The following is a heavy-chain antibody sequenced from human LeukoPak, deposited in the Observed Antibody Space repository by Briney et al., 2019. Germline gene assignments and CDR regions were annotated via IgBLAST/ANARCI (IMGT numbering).Heavy chain of an antibody. CDR2: INPNSGGT. Sequence: ASVKVSCKASGYTFTGYYMHWVRQAPGQGLEWMGWINPNSGGTNYAQKFQGRVTMTRDTSISTAYMELSRLRSDDTAVYYCARGAYGDYATPFAVYWGRGTLVTVSS. V-gene: IGHV1-2*02. J-gene: IGHJ4*02. CDR1: GYTFTGYY. CDR3: ARGAYGDYATPFAVY. D-gene: IGHD4-17*01.